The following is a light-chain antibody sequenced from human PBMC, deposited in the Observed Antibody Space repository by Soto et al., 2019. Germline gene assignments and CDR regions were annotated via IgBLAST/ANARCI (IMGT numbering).Light chain of an antibody. CDR3: LQHNDYTPT. CDR2: AAS. Sequence: GDRVTITCRASQDIRSDLGWYQQKPGKAPKRLIYAASRLQSGVPSRFSGSGSGTEFTLSISSLQPEDFATYYCLQHNDYTPTFGGGTKVEI. V-gene: IGKV1-17*01. J-gene: IGKJ4*01. CDR1: QDIRSD.